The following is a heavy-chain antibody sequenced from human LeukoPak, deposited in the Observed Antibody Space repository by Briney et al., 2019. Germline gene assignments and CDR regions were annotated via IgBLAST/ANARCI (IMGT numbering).Heavy chain of an antibody. V-gene: IGHV4-39*01. J-gene: IGHJ4*02. D-gene: IGHD3-22*01. CDR3: ARHMYYHDSSGSYRDC. CDR2: IYYSGST. CDR1: GGSISSSSYY. Sequence: SETLSLTCTVSGGSISSSSYYWGWIRQPPGKGLEWIGRIYYSGSTYYNPSLKSRVTISVDTSKNQFSLKLSSLTAADKAVYYCARHMYYHDSSGSYRDCWGPGTLVTVSS.